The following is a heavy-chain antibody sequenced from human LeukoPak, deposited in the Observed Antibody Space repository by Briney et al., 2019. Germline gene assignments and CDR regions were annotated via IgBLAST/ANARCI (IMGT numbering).Heavy chain of an antibody. CDR1: GFTFSSYA. V-gene: IGHV3-23*01. J-gene: IGHJ5*02. CDR2: ISGSGGST. CDR3: AKALYYYDSSAIT. Sequence: GGSLILSCAASGFTFSSYAMSWVRQAPGKGLEWVSAISGSGGSTYYADSVKGRSTISRDNSKNTLYLQMNSLRAEDTAVYYCAKALYYYDSSAITWGQGTLVTVSS. D-gene: IGHD3-22*01.